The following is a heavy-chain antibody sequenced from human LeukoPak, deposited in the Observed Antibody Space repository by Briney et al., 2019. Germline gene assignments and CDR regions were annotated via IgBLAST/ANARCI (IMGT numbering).Heavy chain of an antibody. CDR1: GFTFSSYA. D-gene: IGHD3-3*01. Sequence: PGGSLRLSCAASGFTFSSYAMSWVRQAPGKGLEWVSAISGSGGSTYYADSVKGRFTISRDNSKNTLYLQMNSLRAEDTAAYYCAKSNHDFWSGYPTPLDYWGQGTLVTVSS. V-gene: IGHV3-23*01. CDR2: ISGSGGST. CDR3: AKSNHDFWSGYPTPLDY. J-gene: IGHJ4*02.